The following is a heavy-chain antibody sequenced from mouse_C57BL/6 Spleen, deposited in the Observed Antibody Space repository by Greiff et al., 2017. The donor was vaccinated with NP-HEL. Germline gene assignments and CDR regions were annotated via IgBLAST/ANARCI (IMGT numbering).Heavy chain of an antibody. D-gene: IGHD1-1*01. Sequence: QVQLQQPGAELVRPGTSVKLSCKASGYTFTSYWMHWVKQRPGQGLEWIGAIDPSDSYTNYNQKFKGKATLTVVTSSRTAYMQLSSMTAENSAVYYGASEGGGYGSSYWCAYWGQGTLVTVSA. V-gene: IGHV1-59*01. CDR3: ASEGGGYGSSYWCAY. CDR2: IDPSDSYT. J-gene: IGHJ3*01. CDR1: GYTFTSYW.